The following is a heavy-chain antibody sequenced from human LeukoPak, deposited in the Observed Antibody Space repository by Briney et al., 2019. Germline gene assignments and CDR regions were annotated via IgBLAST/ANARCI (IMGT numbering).Heavy chain of an antibody. CDR1: GFTFSNDW. CDR3: TTVIMRAPKDDY. V-gene: IGHV3-15*05. D-gene: IGHD1-26*01. J-gene: IGHJ4*02. Sequence: GGSLRLSCAASGFTFSNDWMSWVRKAPGKGLEWVGRFRSKTDGGTIDYAAPVKGRFTISIDYSRHPLYLQMNSLKTEHTAVYSCTTVIMRAPKDDYSGQGTLVTVSS. CDR2: FRSKTDGGTI.